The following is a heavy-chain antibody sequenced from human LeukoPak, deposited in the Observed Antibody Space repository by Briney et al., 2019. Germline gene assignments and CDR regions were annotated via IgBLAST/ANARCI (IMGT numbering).Heavy chain of an antibody. V-gene: IGHV3-74*01. Sequence: GGSLRLSCAASGFTFSSYWTHWVRQAPGKGLVWVSRLNSYGSSTNYADSVKGRFTISRDNAKNTLYLQMNSLRAEDTAVYYCARGVTGSLSGLYGMDVWGQGTTVTVSS. CDR3: ARGVTGSLSGLYGMDV. D-gene: IGHD2-21*02. J-gene: IGHJ6*02. CDR2: LNSYGSST. CDR1: GFTFSSYW.